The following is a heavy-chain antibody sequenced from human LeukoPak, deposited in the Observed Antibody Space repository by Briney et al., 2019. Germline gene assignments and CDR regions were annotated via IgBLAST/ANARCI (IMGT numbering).Heavy chain of an antibody. J-gene: IGHJ4*02. CDR3: ARAQSLVVPAAMDY. V-gene: IGHV3-7*01. D-gene: IGHD2-2*01. CDR2: IKQDGSEK. Sequence: GGSLRLSCAASGFTFSSYWMSWVRQAPGKGLEWVANIKQDGSEKYYVDSVKGRFTISRDNAKNSLYLQMNSLRAEDTAVYYCARAQSLVVPAAMDYWGQGTLVTVSS. CDR1: GFTFSSYW.